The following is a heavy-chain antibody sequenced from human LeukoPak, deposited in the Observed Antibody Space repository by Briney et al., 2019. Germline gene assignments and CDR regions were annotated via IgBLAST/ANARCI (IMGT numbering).Heavy chain of an antibody. CDR2: ISGSGGST. CDR1: GFTFSSYA. D-gene: IGHD3-9*01. J-gene: IGHJ5*02. V-gene: IGHV3-23*01. Sequence: GGSLRLSCAASGFTFSSYAMSWVRQAPGKGLEWVSAISGSGGSTYYADSVKGRFTISRDNSKNTLYLQMNSLRAEDTAVYYCARSLYYDILTGPFDPWGQGTLVTVSS. CDR3: ARSLYYDILTGPFDP.